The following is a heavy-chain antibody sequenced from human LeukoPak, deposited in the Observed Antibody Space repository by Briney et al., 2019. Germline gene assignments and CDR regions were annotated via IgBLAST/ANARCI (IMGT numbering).Heavy chain of an antibody. D-gene: IGHD5-18*01. CDR1: GYIFTGYY. Sequence: ASVKVSCKASGYIFTGYYMHWVRQAPGQGLAWMGWINPNSGGTNYAQKFQGRVTMTRDTSISTAYMELSRLRSDDTAVYYCASPGRGYSYGLDAFDIWGQGTMVTVSS. J-gene: IGHJ3*02. V-gene: IGHV1-2*02. CDR3: ASPGRGYSYGLDAFDI. CDR2: INPNSGGT.